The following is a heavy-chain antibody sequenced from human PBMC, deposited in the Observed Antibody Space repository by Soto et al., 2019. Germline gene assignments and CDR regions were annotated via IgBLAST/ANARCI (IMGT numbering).Heavy chain of an antibody. D-gene: IGHD2-15*01. J-gene: IGHJ4*02. V-gene: IGHV1-18*04. CDR1: GSTFTSYG. CDR2: ISAYNGNT. Sequence: ASVAGSFTSAGSTFTSYGVSWVRQTPGQGLEWMGWISAYNGNTNYSQKLQGRVTMTTDTSTSTAYMELRSLRSDDTAVYYCARVQLGYCSGGSCYGRVFDYFDYWGQGTLVTVSS. CDR3: ARVQLGYCSGGSCYGRVFDYFDY.